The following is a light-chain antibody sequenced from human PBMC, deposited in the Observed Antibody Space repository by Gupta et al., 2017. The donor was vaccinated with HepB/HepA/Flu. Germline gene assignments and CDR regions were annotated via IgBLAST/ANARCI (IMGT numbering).Light chain of an antibody. CDR2: SAS. Sequence: IVLTQSPGTLSLSPGERATLSCRASQSVSTAYLAWYQQKPGQAPRLLIHSASSRATGVPNRFSGSGSGTDFTLTINRLEPEDFAVYYCQQYDGSSFTFGQGTKVDIK. J-gene: IGKJ2*01. V-gene: IGKV3-20*01. CDR3: QQYDGSSFT. CDR1: QSVSTAY.